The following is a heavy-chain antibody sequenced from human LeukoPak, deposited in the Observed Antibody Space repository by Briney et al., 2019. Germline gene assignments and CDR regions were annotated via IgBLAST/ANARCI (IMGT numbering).Heavy chain of an antibody. CDR3: AKDLPLVMALRTPDY. Sequence: PGGSLRLSCAASGFTVSSNYMSWVRQAPGKGLEWVSVIYSGGSTYYADSVKGRFTISRDNSKNTLYLQMNSLRAEDTAVYYCAKDLPLVMALRTPDYWGQGTLVTVSS. J-gene: IGHJ4*02. CDR1: GFTVSSNY. CDR2: IYSGGST. D-gene: IGHD2-21*01. V-gene: IGHV3-53*01.